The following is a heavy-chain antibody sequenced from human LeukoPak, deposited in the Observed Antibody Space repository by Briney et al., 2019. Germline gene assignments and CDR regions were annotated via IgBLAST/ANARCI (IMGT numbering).Heavy chain of an antibody. V-gene: IGHV4-4*07. CDR2: IYTSGST. J-gene: IGHJ3*02. CDR3: ARDGQQPDDAFDI. CDR1: GGSISSYY. D-gene: IGHD6-13*01. Sequence: SETLSLTCTVSGGSISSYYWSGIRQPAGKGLEGIGRIYTSGSTNYNPSLKSRVTISVDTSKNQFSLKLSSVTAADTAVYYCARDGQQPDDAFDIWGQGTMVTVSS.